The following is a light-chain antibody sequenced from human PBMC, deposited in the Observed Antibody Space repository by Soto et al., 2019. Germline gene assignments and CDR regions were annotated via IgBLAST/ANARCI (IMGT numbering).Light chain of an antibody. CDR3: QQYYSPPSYT. Sequence: DIVMTQSPDSLAVSLGERATINCKSSQSVLYSSNNKNYLAWYQQKPGLPPKLLIYWASTRESGVPDRFSGSGSVTDFTLSISSLQAEDVSVYYCQQYYSPPSYTFGQRTKLESK. CDR1: QSVLYSSNNKNY. J-gene: IGKJ2*01. CDR2: WAS. V-gene: IGKV4-1*01.